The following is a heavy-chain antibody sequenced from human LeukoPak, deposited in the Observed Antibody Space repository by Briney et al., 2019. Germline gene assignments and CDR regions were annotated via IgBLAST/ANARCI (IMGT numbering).Heavy chain of an antibody. D-gene: IGHD3-3*01. V-gene: IGHV1-46*01. J-gene: IGHJ6*02. Sequence: ASVKVSCKASGYTFTSYYMHWVRQAPGQGLEWMGIINPSGGSTSYAQKFQGRVTITADESTSTAYMELSSLRSEDTAVYYCATHSGIFWSGYEAGSYYYGMDVWGQGTTVTVSS. CDR3: ATHSGIFWSGYEAGSYYYGMDV. CDR2: INPSGGST. CDR1: GYTFTSYY.